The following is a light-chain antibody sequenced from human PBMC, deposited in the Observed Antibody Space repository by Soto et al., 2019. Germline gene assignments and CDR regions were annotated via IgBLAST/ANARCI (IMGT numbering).Light chain of an antibody. CDR2: DSS. CDR1: QSISSW. V-gene: IGKV1-5*01. Sequence: DIQMTQSPSTLSASVGDRVTITCRASQSISSWWAWYQQKPGKAPKLLIYDSSSLESGVPSRFSGSGSGTEVPLTISSLQPDDFATYYCQQYNSYSGTFGQGTKVEIK. J-gene: IGKJ1*01. CDR3: QQYNSYSGT.